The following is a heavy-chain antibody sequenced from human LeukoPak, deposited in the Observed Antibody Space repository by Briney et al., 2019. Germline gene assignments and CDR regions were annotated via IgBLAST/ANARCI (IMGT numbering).Heavy chain of an antibody. V-gene: IGHV2-70*11. CDR3: ARTQIVGDTKFCDY. CDR2: IDWDDDK. Sequence: SGPTLVNPTQTLTLTCTFSGFSLQTSEMSVTWIRQPPGKPLEWLSRIDWDDDKYHNTSLQTRLTISMDTSKTQVLLRMTNMDPADTATYFCARTQIVGDTKFCDYWGQGTLVTASA. D-gene: IGHD1-26*01. CDR1: GFSLQTSEMS. J-gene: IGHJ4*02.